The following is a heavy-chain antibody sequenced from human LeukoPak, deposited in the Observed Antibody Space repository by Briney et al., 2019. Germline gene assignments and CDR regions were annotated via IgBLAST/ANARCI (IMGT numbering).Heavy chain of an antibody. V-gene: IGHV3-21*01. CDR3: ARDYANWGWGD. Sequence: GGSLRLSCAASGLTFSRYSMIWVRQAPGRGLEWVSSISSSRTYIYYADSMKGRFTISRDNAKNSLYLQMNSLRAEDTAVYYCARDYANWGWGDWGQGTLVTVSS. D-gene: IGHD7-27*01. J-gene: IGHJ4*02. CDR1: GLTFSRYS. CDR2: ISSSRTYI.